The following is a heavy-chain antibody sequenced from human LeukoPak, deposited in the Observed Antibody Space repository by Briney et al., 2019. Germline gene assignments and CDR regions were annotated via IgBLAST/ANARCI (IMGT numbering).Heavy chain of an antibody. Sequence: GGSLRLSCAASGFTFDDYTMHWVRQGQGKGLEWVSLITGDSSGTHYTDSVKGRITISRDNSKNSLYLQMNSLRTEDSALHYCAKDKGGYSGLDYWGQGTLVTVSS. CDR2: ITGDSSGT. CDR1: GFTFDDYT. J-gene: IGHJ4*02. CDR3: AKDKGGYSGLDY. V-gene: IGHV3-43*01. D-gene: IGHD5-12*01.